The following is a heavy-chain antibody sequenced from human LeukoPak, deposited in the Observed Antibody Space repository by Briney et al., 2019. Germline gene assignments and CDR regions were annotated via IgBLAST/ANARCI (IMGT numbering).Heavy chain of an antibody. D-gene: IGHD5-18*01. Sequence: ASVKVSCKASGYTFTSYGISWVRQAPGQGLEWMGWISAYNGNTNYAQKLQGRVTMTTDTSTSTAYMELSSLRSEDTAVYYCARDRRYSYGFEYYFDYWGQGTLVTVSS. V-gene: IGHV1-18*01. CDR1: GYTFTSYG. J-gene: IGHJ4*02. CDR2: ISAYNGNT. CDR3: ARDRRYSYGFEYYFDY.